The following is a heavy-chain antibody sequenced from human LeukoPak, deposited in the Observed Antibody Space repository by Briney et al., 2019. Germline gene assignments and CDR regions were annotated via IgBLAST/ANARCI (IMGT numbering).Heavy chain of an antibody. CDR2: INPNSGGT. J-gene: IGHJ4*02. V-gene: IGHV1-2*02. Sequence: GASVKVSCKASGYSFTGYYMHWVRQAPGQGLEWMGWINPNSGGTHYAQKFQGRVTMTRDTSISTAYMELSSLRSDDTAIYYCARGPYNTSPHFDYWGQGTLVTVSS. CDR3: ARGPYNTSPHFDY. CDR1: GYSFTGYY. D-gene: IGHD6-6*01.